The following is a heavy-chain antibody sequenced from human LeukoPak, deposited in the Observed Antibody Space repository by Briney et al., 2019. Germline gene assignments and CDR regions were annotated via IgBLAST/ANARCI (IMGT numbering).Heavy chain of an antibody. J-gene: IGHJ6*03. V-gene: IGHV3-64*01. CDR2: IRRYGDST. Sequence: GGSLRLFCAASGFTLSKYAIHWVRHARGKGLECVSPIRRYGDSTFYANSVEGRFTISRDNSKNTLYLQMGSLRTEDMAVYYCARDGWFGEAYSYYYYMDVWGKGTTVTVSS. D-gene: IGHD3-10*01. CDR3: ARDGWFGEAYSYYYYMDV. CDR1: GFTLSKYA.